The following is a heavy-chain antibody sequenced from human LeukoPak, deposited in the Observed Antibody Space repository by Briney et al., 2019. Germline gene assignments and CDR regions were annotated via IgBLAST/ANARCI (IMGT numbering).Heavy chain of an antibody. V-gene: IGHV3-21*01. D-gene: IGHD4-23*01. J-gene: IGHJ3*02. CDR1: GFTLSSYA. Sequence: GGSLRLSCAGSGFTLSSYAMNWVRRAPGQGLEWVSSISSSSSDIYYTDSVKGRFTISRDNAKNSLYLQMNSLRAEDTAVYYCVTDYGGSSGAFDIWGQGTMVTVSS. CDR2: ISSSSSDI. CDR3: VTDYGGSSGAFDI.